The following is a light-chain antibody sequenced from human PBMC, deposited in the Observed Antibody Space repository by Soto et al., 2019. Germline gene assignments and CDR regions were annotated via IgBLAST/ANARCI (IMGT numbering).Light chain of an antibody. CDR2: EGT. V-gene: IGLV2-23*01. CDR3: CSYAGSSTCV. Sequence: QSALTQPASVSGSPGQSITISCTGTSSDVGSYNHVSWYHQHPGKDPKLMISEGTKGASGVSKRFSGSKSVNTASLTSSRLQAEDEADDYCCSYAGSSTCVFGGGTKLTVL. J-gene: IGLJ3*02. CDR1: SSDVGSYNH.